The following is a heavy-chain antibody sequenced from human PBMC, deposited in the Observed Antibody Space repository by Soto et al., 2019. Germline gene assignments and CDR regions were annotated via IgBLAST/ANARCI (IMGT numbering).Heavy chain of an antibody. V-gene: IGHV1-18*01. J-gene: IGHJ6*02. CDR1: GYTFIRYG. Sequence: QVQLAQSTGEVKKPGASVRVSCKATGYTFIRYGIAWVRQAPGQGFEWMGWISPYNDHTVYAQKFQGRVTMTADTSKRTVYMTLRGLKSDGTAVYYCARGGYYDNSWGKLSHYGLDVWGQGTSGSVSS. CDR2: ISPYNDHT. CDR3: ARGGYYDNSWGKLSHYGLDV. D-gene: IGHD3-16*01.